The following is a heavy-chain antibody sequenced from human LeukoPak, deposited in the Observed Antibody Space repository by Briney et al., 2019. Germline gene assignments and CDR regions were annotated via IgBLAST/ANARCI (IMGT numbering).Heavy chain of an antibody. J-gene: IGHJ3*02. CDR1: GFTFSSYW. CDR3: ARALIKSGSYIWAAFDI. D-gene: IGHD1-26*01. CDR2: ISSSSSYI. Sequence: GGSLRLSCAASGFTFSSYWMSWVRQAPGKGLEWVSSISSSSSYIYYADSVKGRFTISRDNAKNSLYLQMNSLRAEDTAVYYCARALIKSGSYIWAAFDIWGQGTMVTVSS. V-gene: IGHV3-21*01.